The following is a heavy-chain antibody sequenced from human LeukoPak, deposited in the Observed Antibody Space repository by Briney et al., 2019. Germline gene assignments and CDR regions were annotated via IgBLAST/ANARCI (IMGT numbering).Heavy chain of an antibody. CDR1: GGSISSGDYY. Sequence: PSETLSLTCTVSGGSISSGDYYWSWIRQPPGKGLEWIGYIYYSGSTYYNPSLKSRVTISVDTSMNQFSLKLSSVTAADTAVYYCAREALRRIADKVRLFWAAFDIWGQGTMVTVSS. D-gene: IGHD2-21*01. CDR3: AREALRRIADKVRLFWAAFDI. V-gene: IGHV4-30-4*01. J-gene: IGHJ3*02. CDR2: IYYSGST.